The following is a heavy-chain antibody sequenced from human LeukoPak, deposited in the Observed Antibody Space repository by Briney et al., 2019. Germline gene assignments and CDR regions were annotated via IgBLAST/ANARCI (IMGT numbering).Heavy chain of an antibody. CDR3: ARDIQAAVADLNV. CDR1: GYTFTGYY. CDR2: INPNSGGT. J-gene: IGHJ3*01. V-gene: IGHV1-2*02. D-gene: IGHD6-19*01. Sequence: ASVKVSCRAPGYTFTGYYMHWMRQAPGQGLEWMGWINPNSGGTKYAQKFQGRVTMTRDTSISTAYMELSRVRSDDTAVYYCARDIQAAVADLNVWGQGTMVTVSS.